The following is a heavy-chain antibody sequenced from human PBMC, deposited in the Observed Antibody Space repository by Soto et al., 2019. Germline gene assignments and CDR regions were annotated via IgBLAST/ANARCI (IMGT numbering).Heavy chain of an antibody. J-gene: IGHJ4*02. Sequence: ASVKVSCKASGYTFTSYGISWVRQAPGQGLEWMGWISAYNGNTNYAQKLQGRVTMTTDTSTSTAYMELTSLRSDDTAVYYCARDIVVVTALGGFDYWGQGTLVTVSS. D-gene: IGHD2-21*02. V-gene: IGHV1-18*04. CDR3: ARDIVVVTALGGFDY. CDR2: ISAYNGNT. CDR1: GYTFTSYG.